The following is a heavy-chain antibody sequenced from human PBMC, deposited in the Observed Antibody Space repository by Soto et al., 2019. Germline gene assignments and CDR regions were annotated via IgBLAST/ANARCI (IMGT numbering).Heavy chain of an antibody. V-gene: IGHV3-48*02. J-gene: IGHJ4*02. CDR2: ISRSSSTI. CDR3: ARDLRGYTYGYYFDY. CDR1: GFTFSSYS. Sequence: GGSLRLSCAASGFTFSSYSMNWVRQAPGKGLEWVSYISRSSSTIYYADSVKGRFTISRDNAKNSLYLQMNSLRDEDTAVYYCARDLRGYTYGYYFDYWGQGILVTVSS. D-gene: IGHD5-18*01.